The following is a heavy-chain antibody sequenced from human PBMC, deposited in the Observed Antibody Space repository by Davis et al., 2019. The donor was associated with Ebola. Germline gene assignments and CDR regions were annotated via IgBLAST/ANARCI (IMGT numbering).Heavy chain of an antibody. Sequence: PGGSLRLSCAGSGFRFDEFGMRWVRQSPGKGLEWVSGITWSGATTTYADSVKGRFTISRDNAKNSLYLLMNSLRADDTALYFCARESEDGSGYSLKAFDIWGQGTMVTVSS. CDR3: ARESEDGSGYSLKAFDI. CDR1: GFRFDEFG. CDR2: ITWSGATT. J-gene: IGHJ3*02. V-gene: IGHV3-20*04. D-gene: IGHD3-22*01.